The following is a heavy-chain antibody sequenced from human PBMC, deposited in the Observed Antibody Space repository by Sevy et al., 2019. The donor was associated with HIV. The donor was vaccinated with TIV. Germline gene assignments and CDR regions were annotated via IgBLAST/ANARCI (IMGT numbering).Heavy chain of an antibody. CDR1: GFSFRSYW. V-gene: IGHV3-7*01. D-gene: IGHD4-17*01. CDR2: IYQDGSEK. J-gene: IGHJ6*02. Sequence: GGSLRLSCAASGFSFRSYWMTWVRQAPGKGLEWVASIYQDGSEKYYMDSVKGRFTVSSDKGKNSLFLQMNSLRVEDTAVYYCAREGSYGDYMLSYYYGMDVWGQGTTVTVSS. CDR3: AREGSYGDYMLSYYYGMDV.